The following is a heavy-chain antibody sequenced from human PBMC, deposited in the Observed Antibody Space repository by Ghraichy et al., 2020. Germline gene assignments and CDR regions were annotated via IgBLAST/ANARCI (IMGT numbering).Heavy chain of an antibody. CDR3: ARDKGRGLIVVPAAIDN. Sequence: GGSLRLSCAASGFTFNSYAMHWVRQGPGKGLEWVAVISYDGSSKYYVDSVKGRFTISRDNSKNTLYLLMNSLRAEDTAVYFCARDKGRGLIVVPAAIDNWGQGTLVTVSS. J-gene: IGHJ4*02. CDR2: ISYDGSSK. D-gene: IGHD2-2*01. V-gene: IGHV3-30-3*01. CDR1: GFTFNSYA.